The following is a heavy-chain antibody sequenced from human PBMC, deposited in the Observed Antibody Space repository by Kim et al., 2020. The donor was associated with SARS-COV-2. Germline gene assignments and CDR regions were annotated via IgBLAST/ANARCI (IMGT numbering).Heavy chain of an antibody. CDR1: GGSISRGGYY. V-gene: IGHV4-31*03. D-gene: IGHD5-18*01. CDR2: IYYSGST. Sequence: SETLSLTCTVSGGSISRGGYYWSWIRQHPGKGLEWIGYIYYSGSTYYNPSLKSRVTISVDTSKNQFSLKLSSVTAADTAVYYCARVVREYSYGTYYFDYWGQGTLVTVSS. J-gene: IGHJ4*02. CDR3: ARVVREYSYGTYYFDY.